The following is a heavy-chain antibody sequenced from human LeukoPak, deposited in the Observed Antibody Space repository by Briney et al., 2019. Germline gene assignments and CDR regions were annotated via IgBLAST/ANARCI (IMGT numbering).Heavy chain of an antibody. D-gene: IGHD4-17*01. CDR1: GGSFSGSY. V-gene: IGHV4-34*01. CDR2: INHSGST. J-gene: IGHJ5*02. Sequence: SETLSLTCAVYGGSFSGSYWSWIRQPPGKGLEWIGEINHSGSTNYNPSLKSRVTISVDTSKNQFSLKLSSVTAADTAVYYCARTTTVTSRDWFDPWGQGTLVTVSS. CDR3: ARTTTVTSRDWFDP.